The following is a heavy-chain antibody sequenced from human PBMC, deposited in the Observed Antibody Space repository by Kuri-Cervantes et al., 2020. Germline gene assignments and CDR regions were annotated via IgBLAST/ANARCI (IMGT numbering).Heavy chain of an antibody. J-gene: IGHJ4*02. CDR1: GGSVSSGSYY. CDR2: ISYTGST. D-gene: IGHD5-18*01. CDR3: ARVRGYSYGPFDY. V-gene: IGHV4-61*01. Sequence: SETLSLTCTVSGGSVSSGSYYWSWIRQPPGKGLEWVGYISYTGSTNYNPSLKSRVTISVDTSKNQFSLKLTSVTAADTAVYYCARVRGYSYGPFDYWGQGTLVTVSS.